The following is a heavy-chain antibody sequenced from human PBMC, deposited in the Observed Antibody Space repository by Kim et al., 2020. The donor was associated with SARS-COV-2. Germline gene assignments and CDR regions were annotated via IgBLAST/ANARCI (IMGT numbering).Heavy chain of an antibody. CDR2: IYYSGST. CDR3: ARARGYCSGGSCYSTGFWFDP. D-gene: IGHD2-15*01. CDR1: GGSVSSGSYY. Sequence: SETLSLTCTVSGGSVSSGSYYWSWIRQPPGKGLEWIGYIYYSGSTNYNPSLKSRVTISVDTSKNQFSLKLSSVTAADTAVYYCARARGYCSGGSCYSTGFWFDPWGQGTLVTVSS. V-gene: IGHV4-61*01. J-gene: IGHJ5*02.